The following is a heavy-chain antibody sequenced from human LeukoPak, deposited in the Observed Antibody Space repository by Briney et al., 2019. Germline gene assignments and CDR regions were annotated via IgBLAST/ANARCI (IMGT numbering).Heavy chain of an antibody. CDR2: ISRSCGST. CDR1: GFTVNSYA. CDR3: AKDVRCSGTMCHGAFDI. V-gene: IGHV3-23*01. D-gene: IGHD2-15*01. Sequence: GGSLRLSCAASGFTVNSYAMSWVRQAPGKGLEWVSVISRSCGSTYYADSVQGRFTISRDKSKNTHNLQMNSLRTEDTAEYCCAKDVRCSGTMCHGAFDIWGQGTMVTVSS. J-gene: IGHJ3*02.